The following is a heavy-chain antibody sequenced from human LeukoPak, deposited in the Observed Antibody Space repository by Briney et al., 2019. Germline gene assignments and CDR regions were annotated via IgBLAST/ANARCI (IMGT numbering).Heavy chain of an antibody. J-gene: IGHJ4*02. D-gene: IGHD2-2*01. V-gene: IGHV1-69*04. CDR3: SRVSRKHGGYCSSTSCWAWGHLDY. CDR2: IIPILGIA. CDR1: GYTFTSYG. Sequence: GASVKVSCKASGYTFTSYGISWVRQAPGQGLEWMGRIIPILGIANYAQKVQGRVTITADKSTSTAYMELSSLRSEDTAVYYCSRVSRKHGGYCSSTSCWAWGHLDYWGQGTLVTVSS.